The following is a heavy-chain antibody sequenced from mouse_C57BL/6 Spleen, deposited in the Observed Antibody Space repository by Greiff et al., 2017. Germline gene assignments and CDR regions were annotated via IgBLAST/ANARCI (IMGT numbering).Heavy chain of an antibody. J-gene: IGHJ2*01. V-gene: IGHV1-7*01. CDR2: INPSSGYT. Sequence: VQLQESGAELAKPGASVKLSCKASGYTFTSYWMHWVKQRPGQGLEWIGYINPSSGYTKYNQKFKDKATLTEDKSSSTAYMQLSSLTYEDSAVYYCARIIYYDYDGGYYFDYWGQGTTLTVSS. CDR1: GYTFTSYW. CDR3: ARIIYYDYDGGYYFDY. D-gene: IGHD2-4*01.